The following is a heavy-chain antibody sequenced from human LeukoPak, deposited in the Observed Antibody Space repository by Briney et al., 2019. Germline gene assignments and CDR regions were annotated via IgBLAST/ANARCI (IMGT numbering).Heavy chain of an antibody. CDR2: ISSSSSYI. J-gene: IGHJ4*02. V-gene: IGHV3-21*01. D-gene: IGHD3-22*01. CDR1: GFTFSSYS. CDR3: AREQLGYYYDSSGYLY. Sequence: PGGSLRLSCAASGFTFSSYSMNWVRQAPGKGLEWASSISSSSSYIYYADSVKGRFTISRDNAKNSLYLQMNSLRAEDTAVYYCAREQLGYYYDSSGYLYWGQGTLVTVSS.